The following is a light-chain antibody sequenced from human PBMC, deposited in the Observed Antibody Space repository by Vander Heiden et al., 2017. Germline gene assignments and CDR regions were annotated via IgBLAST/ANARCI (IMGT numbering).Light chain of an antibody. CDR1: SSNIGSNS. J-gene: IGLJ2*01. CDR2: TNN. V-gene: IGLV1-44*01. Sequence: QSVLTQPPSTSGTPGQRVTISCSGSSSNIGSNSVNWYQQLPGTAPKLLIYTNNQRPSGVPDRFSGSKSGTSASLDISGLQSEDEAHYYCAAWDDSLNGPVFGGGTKLTV. CDR3: AAWDDSLNGPV.